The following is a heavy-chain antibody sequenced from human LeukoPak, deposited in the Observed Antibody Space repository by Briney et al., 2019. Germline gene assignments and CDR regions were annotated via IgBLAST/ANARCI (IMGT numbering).Heavy chain of an antibody. V-gene: IGHV1-69*13. CDR1: GGTFSSYA. D-gene: IGHD1-7*01. Sequence: ASVKVSCKASGGTFSSYAISWVRRAPGQGLEWMGGIIPIFGTANYAQKFQGRVTITADESTSTAYMELSSLRSEDTAVYYCARDSGTSYGMDVWGQGTTVTVSS. CDR3: ARDSGTSYGMDV. CDR2: IIPIFGTA. J-gene: IGHJ6*02.